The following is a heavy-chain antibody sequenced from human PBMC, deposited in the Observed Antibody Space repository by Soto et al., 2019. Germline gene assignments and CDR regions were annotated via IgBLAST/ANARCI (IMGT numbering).Heavy chain of an antibody. V-gene: IGHV3-23*01. CDR2: ISGSGGST. CDR1: GFTFSSYA. Sequence: GGSLRLSCAASGFTFSSYAMSWVRQAPGKGLEWVSAISGSGGSTYYADSVKGRFTISRDNSKNTLYLQMNSLRAEDTAVYYCAHENPPAELIFIGAFDIWGQGTMVTVSS. D-gene: IGHD1-26*01. CDR3: AHENPPAELIFIGAFDI. J-gene: IGHJ3*02.